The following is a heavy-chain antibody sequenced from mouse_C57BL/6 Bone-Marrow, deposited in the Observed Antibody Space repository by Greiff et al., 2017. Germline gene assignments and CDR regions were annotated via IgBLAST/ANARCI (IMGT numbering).Heavy chain of an antibody. V-gene: IGHV3-6*01. CDR1: GYSITSGYY. CDR2: ISYDGSN. Sequence: EVKLVESGPGLVKPSQSLSLTCSVTGYSITSGYYWNWIRQFPGNKLEWMGYISYDGSNNYNPSLKNRISITRDTSKNQFFLKLNSVTTEDTATYYCAREGPYYYGSSFYWYFDVWGTGTTVTVSS. J-gene: IGHJ1*03. D-gene: IGHD1-1*01. CDR3: AREGPYYYGSSFYWYFDV.